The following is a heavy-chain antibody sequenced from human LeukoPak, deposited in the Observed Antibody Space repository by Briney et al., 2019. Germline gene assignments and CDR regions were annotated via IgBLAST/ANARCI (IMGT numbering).Heavy chain of an antibody. Sequence: PGGSLRLSCAASEFMFSKYAVSWVRQAPGKGLEWVSAVSASADSTYYADSVKGRFIISRDNSKNTLFLQMNSLRAEDTAVYYCARDLVVVVVTPSYGMDVWGQGTTVTVSS. D-gene: IGHD2-15*01. CDR1: EFMFSKYA. V-gene: IGHV3-23*01. CDR2: VSASADST. CDR3: ARDLVVVVVTPSYGMDV. J-gene: IGHJ6*02.